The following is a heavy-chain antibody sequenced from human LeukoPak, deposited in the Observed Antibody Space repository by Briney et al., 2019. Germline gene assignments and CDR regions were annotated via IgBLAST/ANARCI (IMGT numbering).Heavy chain of an antibody. J-gene: IGHJ4*02. V-gene: IGHV1-2*06. CDR2: INPNSGGT. CDR3: ARGPHFGVVPLHYFDY. CDR1: GYTFTGYY. Sequence: ASVKVSCKASGYTFTGYYMHWVRQAPGQGLESMGRINPNSGGTNYAQKFQGRVTMTTDTSISTAYMELSRLRSDDTAVYYCARGPHFGVVPLHYFDYWGQGTLVTLCS. D-gene: IGHD3-3*01.